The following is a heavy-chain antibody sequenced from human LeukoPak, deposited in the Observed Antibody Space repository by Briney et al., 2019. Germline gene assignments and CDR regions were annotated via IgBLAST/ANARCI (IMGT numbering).Heavy chain of an antibody. V-gene: IGHV4-59*01. D-gene: IGHD5-12*01. J-gene: IGHJ6*03. CDR3: AREVVATISPYYYMDV. CDR2: ISYSGNT. CDR1: GGSISSYY. Sequence: SETLSLTCTVSGGSISSYYGSWMRQPPGKGLVWIGYISYSGNTNYNHSLKSRVTISMHTSKNQRSLKLNSVTAADTAVYYCAREVVATISPYYYMDVWGKGTTVTVSS.